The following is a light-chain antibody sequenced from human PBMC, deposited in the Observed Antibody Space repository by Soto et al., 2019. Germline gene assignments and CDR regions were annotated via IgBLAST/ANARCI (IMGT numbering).Light chain of an antibody. CDR1: SSDVGGYDY. V-gene: IGLV2-14*01. Sequence: QSALTQPASVSGSPGQSITSSCTGTSSDVGGYDYVSWYQQYAGKAPKLTIYNVRNRPSGVSNRFSGSKSGNTASLTISGLQPEDEADYFCSSYTNSGTVLFGGGTKLTVL. J-gene: IGLJ2*01. CDR3: SSYTNSGTVL. CDR2: NVR.